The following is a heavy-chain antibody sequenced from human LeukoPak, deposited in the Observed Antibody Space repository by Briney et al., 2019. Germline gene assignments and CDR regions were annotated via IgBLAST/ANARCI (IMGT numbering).Heavy chain of an antibody. J-gene: IGHJ4*02. CDR1: VGSISSGDYY. Sequence: SQTLSLTCTVSVGSISSGDYYWSWIRHPPGKGLEWIGYIYYSGSTYYNPSLKSRVTISVDTTKNQFSLKLRSVTAADTAVYYCARGPTMFAYWGQGTLVAVSS. CDR3: ARGPTMFAY. D-gene: IGHD4/OR15-4a*01. CDR2: IYYSGST. V-gene: IGHV4-30-4*01.